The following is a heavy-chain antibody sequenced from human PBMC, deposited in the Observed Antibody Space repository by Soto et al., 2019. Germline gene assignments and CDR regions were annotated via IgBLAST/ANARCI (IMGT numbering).Heavy chain of an antibody. J-gene: IGHJ4*02. CDR1: GGTFSSYI. V-gene: IGHV1-69*02. D-gene: IGHD1-26*01. CDR3: ARFPQTAIVGAAYFDY. CDR2: IIPILGIA. Sequence: QVQLVQSGAEVKKPGSSVKVSCKASGGTFSSYIISWVRQAPGQGLEWMGRIIPILGIANYAQKFQGRVTTXXDKSTSTASMELSSLRSEDTAVYYCARFPQTAIVGAAYFDYWGQGTLVTVSS.